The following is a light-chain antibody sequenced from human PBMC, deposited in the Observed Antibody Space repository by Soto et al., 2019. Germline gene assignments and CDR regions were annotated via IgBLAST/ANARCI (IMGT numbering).Light chain of an antibody. CDR1: SGHSSYA. J-gene: IGLJ2*01. CDR2: LNSDGSH. V-gene: IGLV4-69*01. Sequence: QSVLTQSPSASASLGASVKLTCTLSSGHSSYAIAWHQQQPEKGPRYLMKLNSDGSHNKGDGIPDRFSGSSSGAERYLTISSLQSEDEADYYRQTWGTGTLVFGGGTKLTVL. CDR3: QTWGTGTLV.